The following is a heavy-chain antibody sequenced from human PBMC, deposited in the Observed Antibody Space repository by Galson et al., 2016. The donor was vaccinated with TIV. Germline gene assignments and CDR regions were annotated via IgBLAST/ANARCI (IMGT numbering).Heavy chain of an antibody. D-gene: IGHD1-26*01. CDR3: ASPQFTGRFPAHVAFDI. J-gene: IGHJ3*02. CDR1: GGTLSSHA. V-gene: IGHV1-69*13. CDR2: IIPFFGPA. Sequence: SVKVSCKASGGTLSSHAISWVRQAPGQGLEWVGGIIPFFGPANFARKFQGRVTITADASTNTAYMELNSLKSEDTAVYYCASPQFTGRFPAHVAFDIWGQGTTVTVSS.